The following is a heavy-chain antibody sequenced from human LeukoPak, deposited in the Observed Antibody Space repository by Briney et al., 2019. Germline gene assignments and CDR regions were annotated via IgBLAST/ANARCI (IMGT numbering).Heavy chain of an antibody. CDR2: ISYDGSNK. D-gene: IGHD3-22*01. J-gene: IGHJ4*02. Sequence: GGSLRLSCAASGFAFSSYAMHWVRQAPGKGLEWVAVISYDGSNKYYADSVKGRFTISRDNSKNTLYLQMNSLRAEDTAVYYCARSCYRWKYYYDSSGYPDFDYWGQGTLVTVSS. CDR3: ARSCYRWKYYYDSSGYPDFDY. V-gene: IGHV3-30-3*01. CDR1: GFAFSSYA.